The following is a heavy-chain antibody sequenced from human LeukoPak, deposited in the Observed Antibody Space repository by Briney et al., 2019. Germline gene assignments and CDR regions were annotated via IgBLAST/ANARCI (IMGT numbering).Heavy chain of an antibody. V-gene: IGHV3-48*04. J-gene: IGHJ4*02. CDR1: GFIFSSFS. CDR2: ISSSFSNI. D-gene: IGHD6-19*01. CDR3: AKSSSPGIAVAGTDY. Sequence: AGGSLRLSCAASGFIFSSFSMNWVRQAPGKGLEWVAYISSSFSNIYYTDSVKGRFTISRDNAKNSLYLQMNSLRAEDTAAYYCAKSSSPGIAVAGTDYWGQGTLVTVSS.